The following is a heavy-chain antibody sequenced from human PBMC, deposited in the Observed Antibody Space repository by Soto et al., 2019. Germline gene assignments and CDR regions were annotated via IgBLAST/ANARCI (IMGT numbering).Heavy chain of an antibody. CDR1: GGSISSTNW. D-gene: IGHD6-19*01. V-gene: IGHV4-4*02. CDR3: ARAAPVAGLPAYFDN. J-gene: IGHJ4*02. Sequence: SETLSLTCAVSGGSISSTNWWSWVRQPPGKGLEWIGEIYHSGGTNYNPSLQSRVTISVDKSKNQFSLKLSSVTAADTAVYYCARAAPVAGLPAYFDNWGQGALVTVSS. CDR2: IYHSGGT.